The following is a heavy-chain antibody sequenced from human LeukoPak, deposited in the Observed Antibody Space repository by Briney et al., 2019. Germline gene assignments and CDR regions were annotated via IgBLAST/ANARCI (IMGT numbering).Heavy chain of an antibody. CDR1: GFTFSSYA. CDR3: ARSVRSRFWYFDY. Sequence: GGSLRLSCAASGFTFSSYAMHWVRQAPGKGLEWVAVISYDGSNKYYADSVKGRFTISRDNSKNTLYLQMNSLRAEDTAVYYCARSVRSRFWYFDYWGQGTLVTVSS. CDR2: ISYDGSNK. D-gene: IGHD3-3*01. J-gene: IGHJ4*02. V-gene: IGHV3-30-3*01.